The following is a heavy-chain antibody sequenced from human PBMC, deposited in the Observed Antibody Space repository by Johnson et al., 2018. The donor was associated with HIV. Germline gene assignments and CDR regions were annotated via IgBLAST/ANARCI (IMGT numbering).Heavy chain of an antibody. CDR3: TTEVMEWELQVGWTRAFDI. CDR1: EFTFSNAW. V-gene: IGHV3-15*01. J-gene: IGHJ3*02. Sequence: DVQVVESGGGLVKPGESLRLSCVASEFTFSNAWMTWVRQAPGKGLEWVGRIKSDTDGGTTDYAATVKGRFTISRDDSKSMVYLQMNSLKTEDTAVYYCTTEVMEWELQVGWTRAFDIWGQGTMVTVSS. D-gene: IGHD1-26*01. CDR2: IKSDTDGGTT.